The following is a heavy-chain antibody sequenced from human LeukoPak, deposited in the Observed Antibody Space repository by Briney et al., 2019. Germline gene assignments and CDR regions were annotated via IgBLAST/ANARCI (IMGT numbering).Heavy chain of an antibody. CDR2: IGGSGGGT. V-gene: IGHV3-23*01. J-gene: IGHJ4*02. D-gene: IGHD2-8*02. CDR3: AKSQSHIVVVVFAITPEY. Sequence: PGGSLRLSCAASGFTFSSYAMGWVRQAPGKGLEWVSSIGGSGGGTYYADSVKGRFTISRDNSKNTLYLQINSLRAEDTAVYYCAKSQSHIVVVVFAITPEYWGQGTLVTVSS. CDR1: GFTFSSYA.